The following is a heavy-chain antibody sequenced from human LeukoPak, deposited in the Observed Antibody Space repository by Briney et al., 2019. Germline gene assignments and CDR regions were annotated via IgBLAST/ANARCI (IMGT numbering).Heavy chain of an antibody. J-gene: IGHJ5*02. CDR2: IDHTGGT. D-gene: IGHD2/OR15-2a*01. Sequence: SETLSLTCAVYGGSLINYYWSWIRQSPGKGLEWIGDIDHTGGTSYNPALRSRVTMSINPSRNQFYLKINSVTASDTAVYYCAMVLWQSARPGPWDQGSLVTVSS. CDR1: GGSLINYY. CDR3: AMVLWQSARPGP. V-gene: IGHV4-34*01.